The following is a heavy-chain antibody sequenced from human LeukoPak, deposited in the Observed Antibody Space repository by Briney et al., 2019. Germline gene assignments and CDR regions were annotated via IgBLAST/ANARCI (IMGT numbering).Heavy chain of an antibody. J-gene: IGHJ4*02. CDR3: AKRAWFGELLLFDY. CDR1: GGSFTGYY. CDR2: INQSGST. D-gene: IGHD3-10*01. Sequence: PSETLSLTCAVYGGSFTGYYWSWIRQPPGKGLEWIGQINQSGSTNYNTSLKSRVTISLDTSKNQFSLRLSSVTAEDTAVYYCAKRAWFGELLLFDYWGQGTLVTVSS. V-gene: IGHV4-34*01.